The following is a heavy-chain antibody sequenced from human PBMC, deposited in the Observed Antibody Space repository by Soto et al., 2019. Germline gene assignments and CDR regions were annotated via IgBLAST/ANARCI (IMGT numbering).Heavy chain of an antibody. J-gene: IGHJ3*02. CDR1: GFTFSNAW. Sequence: GGSLRLSCAASGFTFSNAWMSWVRQAPGKGLEWVGRIKSKTDGGTTDYAAPVKGRFTISRDDSKNTLYLQMNSLKTEDTAVYYCTTWYSSGSDAFDIWGQGTMVTVSS. D-gene: IGHD6-19*01. CDR3: TTWYSSGSDAFDI. V-gene: IGHV3-15*01. CDR2: IKSKTDGGTT.